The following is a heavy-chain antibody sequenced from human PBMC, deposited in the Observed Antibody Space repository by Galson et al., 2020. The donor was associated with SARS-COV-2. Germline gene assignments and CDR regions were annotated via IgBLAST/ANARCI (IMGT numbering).Heavy chain of an antibody. CDR2: INPNSGYK. CDR1: GYSFTDYY. J-gene: IGHJ6*02. V-gene: IGHV1-2*02. CDR3: AREPNGYNYAVDV. D-gene: IGHD2-8*01. Sequence: GESLKISCKASGYSFTDYYMHWVRQAPGHGLEWMGWINPNSGYKKYAQRFQGRVTMTRDTSISTGYMELSRLRSDDTAVYYCAREPNGYNYAVDVWGQGTTVTVSS.